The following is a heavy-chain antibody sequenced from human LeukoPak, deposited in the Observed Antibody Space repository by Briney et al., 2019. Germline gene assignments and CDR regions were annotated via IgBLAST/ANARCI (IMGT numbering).Heavy chain of an antibody. Sequence: GESLRISCKGSGYRFTSYWITWVRPMPGKRLEWMGIVNPGDSDTRYNPSLQGQVTVSADKSISTAYLQWSSLKASDTAMYYCARHGYSSDWLGIDYWGQGTLVTVSS. V-gene: IGHV5-51*01. J-gene: IGHJ4*02. CDR3: ARHGYSSDWLGIDY. D-gene: IGHD6-19*01. CDR2: VNPGDSDT. CDR1: GYRFTSYW.